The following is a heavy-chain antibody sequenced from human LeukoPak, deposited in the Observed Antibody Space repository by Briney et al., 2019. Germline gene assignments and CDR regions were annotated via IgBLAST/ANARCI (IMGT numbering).Heavy chain of an antibody. CDR3: ARAYGPRYYYYMDV. D-gene: IGHD3-10*01. J-gene: IGHJ6*03. Sequence: SETLSLTCTVSGYSISSGYYWGWIRQPPGKGLEWIGYIYYSGSTNYNPSLKSRVTISVDTSKNQFSLKLSSVTAADTAVYYCARAYGPRYYYYMDVWGKGTTVTVSS. CDR2: IYYSGST. V-gene: IGHV4-61*01. CDR1: GYSISSGYY.